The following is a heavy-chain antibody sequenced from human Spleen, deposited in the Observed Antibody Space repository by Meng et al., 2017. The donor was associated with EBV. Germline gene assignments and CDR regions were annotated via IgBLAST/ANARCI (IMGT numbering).Heavy chain of an antibody. Sequence: QVVWVVSEGGVVKRGVSLLLSCAASGFIFSDSYMSWIRQTPGKGLEWISYISNSGTTIKYADSVKGRFTISRDNAKNSLYLQMNSLRADDTAVYYCARGSGRWTFDYWGQGTLVTVSS. CDR3: ARGSGRWTFDY. J-gene: IGHJ4*02. CDR1: GFIFSDSY. V-gene: IGHV3-11*01. CDR2: ISNSGTTI. D-gene: IGHD1-26*01.